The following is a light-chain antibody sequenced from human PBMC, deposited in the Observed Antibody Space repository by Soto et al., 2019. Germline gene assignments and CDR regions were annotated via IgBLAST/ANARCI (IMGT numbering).Light chain of an antibody. J-gene: IGLJ3*02. Sequence: QAVVTQPPSASGTPGQTVAISCSGSNSNFGSNTVNWYQQFPGTAPKLLIYGNNQRPSGVPDRFSGSKSDTSASLAISGLLSEDESDYYSAAWADSLNGWVFGGGTKLTVL. V-gene: IGLV1-44*01. CDR2: GNN. CDR1: NSNFGSNT. CDR3: AAWADSLNGWV.